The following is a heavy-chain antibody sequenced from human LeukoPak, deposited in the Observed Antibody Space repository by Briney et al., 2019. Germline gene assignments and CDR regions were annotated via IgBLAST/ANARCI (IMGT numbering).Heavy chain of an antibody. CDR1: GYSFTNFG. CDR3: ARESVYGDVDYYGMDV. J-gene: IGHJ6*02. Sequence: ASVRVSCKTSGYSFTNFGISWVRQAPGQGLEWMGWISAYNGNTLYAQKFQGRVTMTTDTSTTTAYMDLRSLGSDDTAVYYCARESVYGDVDYYGMDVWGQGTTVTVSS. CDR2: ISAYNGNT. D-gene: IGHD4-17*01. V-gene: IGHV1-18*01.